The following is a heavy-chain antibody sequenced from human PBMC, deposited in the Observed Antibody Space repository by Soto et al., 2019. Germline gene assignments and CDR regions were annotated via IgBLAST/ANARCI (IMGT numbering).Heavy chain of an antibody. D-gene: IGHD5-12*01. CDR2: ISSSGSTI. CDR1: GFTFSDYY. Sequence: VGSLRLSCAASGFTFSDYYMSWIRQAPGKGLEWVSYISSSGSTIYYADSVKGRFTISRDNAKNSLYLQMNSLRAEDTAVYYCARGYSGYVRILYSYYGMDVWGQGTTVTVSS. J-gene: IGHJ6*02. CDR3: ARGYSGYVRILYSYYGMDV. V-gene: IGHV3-11*01.